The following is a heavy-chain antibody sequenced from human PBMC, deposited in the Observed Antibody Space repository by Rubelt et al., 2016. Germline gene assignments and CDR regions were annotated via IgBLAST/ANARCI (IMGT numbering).Heavy chain of an antibody. D-gene: IGHD6-19*01. CDR1: GYTFTGYY. CDR2: INPNSGGT. V-gene: IGHV1-2*02. CDR3: ARDLYKGPRWLVAY. J-gene: IGHJ4*02. Sequence: QVQLVQSGAEVKKPGASVKISCKASGYTFTGYYMHWVRQAPGQGLEWMGWINPNSGGTNYARKFEGRVTMTRDTSISTAYMALSRLRSDDTAVYYCARDLYKGPRWLVAYWGQGTLVTVSS.